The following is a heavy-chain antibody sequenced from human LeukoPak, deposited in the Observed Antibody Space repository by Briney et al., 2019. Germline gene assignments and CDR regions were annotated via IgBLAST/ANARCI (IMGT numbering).Heavy chain of an antibody. J-gene: IGHJ5*02. CDR3: IVFGDSNH. V-gene: IGHV3-30*14. Sequence: GGSLRLSCAASGFTFSSYAMHWVRQAPGKGLEWVAVISYDGSSKNYADSVKGRFTISRDTSKNTLYLQINSLRVEDTAVYYCIVFGDSNHWGQGTLVTVSS. D-gene: IGHD4-17*01. CDR2: ISYDGSSK. CDR1: GFTFSSYA.